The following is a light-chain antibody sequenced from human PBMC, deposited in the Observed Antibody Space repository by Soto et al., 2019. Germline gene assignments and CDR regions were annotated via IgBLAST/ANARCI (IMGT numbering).Light chain of an antibody. CDR1: QRVPCNY. J-gene: IGKJ3*01. CDR3: QQDGSSPFT. CDR2: GAS. Sequence: ETVLTQSPGTLSLSPGERAILSCRASQRVPCNYLAWYQQKPGQTPRLLIFGASSRATGIPDRFSGSASGTDFTLTINRLEPEDFAVYYCQQDGSSPFTFGPGTKVDI. V-gene: IGKV3-20*01.